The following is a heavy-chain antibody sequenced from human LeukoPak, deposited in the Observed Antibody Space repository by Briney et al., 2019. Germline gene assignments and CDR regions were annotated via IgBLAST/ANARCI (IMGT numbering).Heavy chain of an antibody. CDR3: TRDFGYYYDSSGYCHDY. CDR1: GFTLGGFA. J-gene: IGHJ4*02. CDR2: IRSQAYGGTT. D-gene: IGHD3-22*01. V-gene: IGHV3-49*04. Sequence: GSLRLSRKGSGFTLGGFALSWVRPAPGKGPEWAGFIRSQAYGGTTEYAASVKGRFTISRDDSKSIAYLQMNSLKTEDTAVYYCTRDFGYYYDSSGYCHDYWGQGTLVTVSS.